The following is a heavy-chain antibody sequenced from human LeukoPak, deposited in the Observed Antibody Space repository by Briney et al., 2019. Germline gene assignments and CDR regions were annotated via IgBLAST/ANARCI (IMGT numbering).Heavy chain of an antibody. J-gene: IGHJ4*02. CDR1: GFTFSSYS. V-gene: IGHV3-48*02. Sequence: GGSLRLSCAASGFTFSSYSMNWVRQAPGKGLEWLSYISSSSSIIYYADSVKGRFTISRDNAKNSLYLQMNSLRDEDTAVYYCAKSDTYRFDYWGQGTLVTVSS. D-gene: IGHD2-21*02. CDR3: AKSDTYRFDY. CDR2: ISSSSSII.